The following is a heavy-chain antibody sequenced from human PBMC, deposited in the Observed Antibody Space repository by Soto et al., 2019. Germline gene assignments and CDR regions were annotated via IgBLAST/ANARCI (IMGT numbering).Heavy chain of an antibody. Sequence: QVQLAESGGGVVQPGRSLRLSCAASGFNFSSYGMHWVRQAPGKGLEWLAVIWYDGSNRDYADSVKGRFSISRDNSKNTLFLQMNIIGVEETAGYYCAREMWLCTTSSLAVWGQGTLVTVSS. D-gene: IGHD2-2*01. CDR3: AREMWLCTTSSLAV. CDR1: GFNFSSYG. V-gene: IGHV3-33*01. CDR2: IWYDGSNR. J-gene: IGHJ4*02.